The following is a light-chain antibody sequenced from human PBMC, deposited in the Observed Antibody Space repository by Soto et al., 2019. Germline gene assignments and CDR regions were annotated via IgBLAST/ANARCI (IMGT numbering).Light chain of an antibody. CDR3: QVWDSSSDHWV. V-gene: IGLV3-21*04. J-gene: IGLJ3*02. CDR2: YDS. CDR1: NIGSKS. Sequence: VLTQPPSVSVAPGKTARITCGGNNIGSKSVHWYQQKPGQAPVLVIYYDSDRPSGIPERFSGSNSGNTATLTISRVEAGDEADYYCQVWDSSSDHWVFGGGTQLTVL.